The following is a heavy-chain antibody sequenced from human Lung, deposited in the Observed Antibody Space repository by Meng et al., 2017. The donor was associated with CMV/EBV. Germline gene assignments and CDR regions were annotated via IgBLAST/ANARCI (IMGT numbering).Heavy chain of an antibody. CDR2: ISYDGTYK. J-gene: IGHJ3*02. D-gene: IGHD2-21*01. CDR3: ATSRFHGDFKGAVNI. V-gene: IGHV3-30-3*01. CDR1: GFTLNSYT. Sequence: GESXKISCAASGFTLNSYTVHWVRQAPGKGLEWMAVISYDGTYKYYGDSVKGRFTVSRDNSKRSLYLQMNSLRPEDTAVYYCATSRFHGDFKGAVNIWGQGXLVTVSS.